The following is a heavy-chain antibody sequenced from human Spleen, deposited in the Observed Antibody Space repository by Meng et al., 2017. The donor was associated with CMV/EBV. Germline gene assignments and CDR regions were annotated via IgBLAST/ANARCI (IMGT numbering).Heavy chain of an antibody. CDR1: GGSFSGYY. CDR2: IHSDATT. CDR3: ARLSAGH. J-gene: IGHJ4*02. V-gene: IGHV3-66*02. Sequence: ETLSLTCAVYGGSFSGYYWTWIRQAPGKGLEWVSTIHSDATTDYADSVKGRFTVSRDNTRNTVNLQMNSLTTEDTALYFCARLSAGHWGQGTMVTVSS.